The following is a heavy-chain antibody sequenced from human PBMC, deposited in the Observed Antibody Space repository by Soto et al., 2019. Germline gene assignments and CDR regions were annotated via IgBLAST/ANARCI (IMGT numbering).Heavy chain of an antibody. J-gene: IGHJ4*02. CDR1: GGSITGADYY. V-gene: IGHV4-30-4*08. Sequence: SETLSLTCTVSGGSITGADYYWSWIRQPPGKGLEWIGYISYRGRTYYNPSLKSRATISVATSENQFSLKLNSVTAADTAVYYCARGVATIVFDYWGQRTPVTVSS. CDR3: ARGVATIVFDY. D-gene: IGHD5-12*01. CDR2: ISYRGRT.